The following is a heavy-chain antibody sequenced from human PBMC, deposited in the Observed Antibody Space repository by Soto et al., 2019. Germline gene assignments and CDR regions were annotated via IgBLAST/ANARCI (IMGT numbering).Heavy chain of an antibody. Sequence: QVQLQESGPGLVKPSQTLSLTCTVSGGSISSGGYYWSWIRQHPGKGLEWIGYIYYSGSTYYNPSLKSRVTISVDTSKNQFSLKLSSVTAADTAVYYCARSLGPDDEEKYSGYDSGYWGQGTLVTVSS. CDR3: ARSLGPDDEEKYSGYDSGY. CDR2: IYYSGST. D-gene: IGHD5-12*01. J-gene: IGHJ4*02. V-gene: IGHV4-31*03. CDR1: GGSISSGGYY.